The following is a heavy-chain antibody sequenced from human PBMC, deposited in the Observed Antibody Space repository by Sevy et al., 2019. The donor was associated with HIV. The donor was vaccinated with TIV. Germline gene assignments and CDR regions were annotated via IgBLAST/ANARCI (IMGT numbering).Heavy chain of an antibody. V-gene: IGHV3-23*01. D-gene: IGHD3-10*01. CDR3: ASQSPPLYGSGTYYNAYLDN. CDR1: ELSFSSHV. J-gene: IGHJ4*02. Sequence: GGSLRLSCAASELSFSSHVMTWVRQAPGKGLEWVSGIGGSGSSIFYAESVKGRFTISRDISKSSLYLEMKSLRAEDTALYYCASQSPPLYGSGTYYNAYLDNWGQGTLVTVSS. CDR2: IGGSGSSI.